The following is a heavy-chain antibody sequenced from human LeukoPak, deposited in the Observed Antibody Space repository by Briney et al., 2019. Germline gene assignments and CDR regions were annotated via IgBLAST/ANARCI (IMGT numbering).Heavy chain of an antibody. CDR1: GYSFTSYW. V-gene: IGHV5-51*01. CDR2: IYPGDSDT. Sequence: GESLKISCKGSGYSFTSYWTAWVRQMPGKGLEWMGIIYPGDSDTRYSPSFQGQVTFSADKSISTAYLQWSSLKASDTAMYYCARHKSDTAMTYYFDYWGQGTLVTVSS. D-gene: IGHD5-18*01. J-gene: IGHJ4*02. CDR3: ARHKSDTAMTYYFDY.